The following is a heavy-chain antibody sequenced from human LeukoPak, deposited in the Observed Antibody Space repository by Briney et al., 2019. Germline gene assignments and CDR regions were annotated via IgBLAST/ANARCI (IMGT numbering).Heavy chain of an antibody. CDR3: VRVVVAVPGKFDYFDN. CDR1: GSTFSSYE. Sequence: PGGSLRLSCAASGSTFSSYEMNWVRQAPGKGLEWVANIKHDGSDTYYVDFVKGRFTITRDNAKNSLYLQMNSLRAEDTAVYYCVRVVVAVPGKFDYFDNWGQGTLVTVSS. J-gene: IGHJ4*02. CDR2: IKHDGSDT. V-gene: IGHV3-7*01. D-gene: IGHD6-19*01.